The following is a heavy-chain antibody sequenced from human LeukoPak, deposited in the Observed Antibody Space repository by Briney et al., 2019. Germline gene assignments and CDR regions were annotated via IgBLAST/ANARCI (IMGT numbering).Heavy chain of an antibody. CDR2: ISTDGSNT. D-gene: IGHD3-10*01. V-gene: IGHV3-74*01. J-gene: IGHJ6*02. CDR3: VRQAGSGTYYRGFDV. Sequence: PGGSLRLSCAASGFTFSSYWMHWVRQGPGKGLVWVSRISTDGSNTNYADSVKGRFTFSRDNAKNTPYLQMNSLRAEDTAVYYCVRQAGSGTYYRGFDVWGQGTTVTVSS. CDR1: GFTFSSYW.